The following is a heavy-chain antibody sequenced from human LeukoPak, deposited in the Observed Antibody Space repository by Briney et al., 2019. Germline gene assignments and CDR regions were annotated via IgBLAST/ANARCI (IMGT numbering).Heavy chain of an antibody. CDR2: MTYDGSNK. CDR1: EFTFSRYW. CDR3: ARDVRAAPHYDFFHYGMDV. D-gene: IGHD3-22*01. J-gene: IGHJ6*02. V-gene: IGHV3-30*03. Sequence: PGGSLRLSCAASEFTFSRYWMSWVRQAPGKGLEWVALMTYDGSNKYYADSVKGRFTLSRDISKNTLYLQMNSLRAEDTAVYYCARDVRAAPHYDFFHYGMDVWGPGTTVTVAS.